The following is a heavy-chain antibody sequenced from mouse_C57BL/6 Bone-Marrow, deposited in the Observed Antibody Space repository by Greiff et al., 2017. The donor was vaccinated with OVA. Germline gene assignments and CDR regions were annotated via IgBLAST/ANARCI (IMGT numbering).Heavy chain of an antibody. D-gene: IGHD1-1*01. CDR3: ARRRYYGSSKYYAMDY. V-gene: IGHV1-18*01. CDR1: GYTFTDYN. J-gene: IGHJ4*01. Sequence: EVQLQQSGPELVKPGASVKIPCKASGYTFTDYNMDWVKQSHGKSLEWIGDINPNNGGTIYNQKFKGKATLTVDKSSSTAYMELRSLTSEDTAVYYCARRRYYGSSKYYAMDYWGEGTAVTVSS. CDR2: INPNNGGT.